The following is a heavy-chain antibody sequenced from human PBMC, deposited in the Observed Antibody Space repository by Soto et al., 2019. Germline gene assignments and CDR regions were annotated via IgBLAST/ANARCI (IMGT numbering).Heavy chain of an antibody. D-gene: IGHD3-10*01. CDR1: GFTFSSYS. J-gene: IGHJ5*02. CDR3: ARDRITSWFDP. Sequence: SLRLSCAASGFTFSSYSMNWVRQAPGKGLEWVSPISSSSSYIYYADSVKGRFTISRDNAKNSLYLQMNSLRAEDTAVYYCARDRITSWFDPWGQGTLVTVSS. CDR2: ISSSSSYI. V-gene: IGHV3-21*01.